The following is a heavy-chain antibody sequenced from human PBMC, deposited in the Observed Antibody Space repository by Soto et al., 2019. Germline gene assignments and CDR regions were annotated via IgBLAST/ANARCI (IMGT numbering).Heavy chain of an antibody. J-gene: IGHJ4*02. CDR2: IISILGIA. D-gene: IGHD4-17*01. CDR1: GGTFSSYT. CDR3: ARDHDYGDYLGYFDY. Sequence: QVQLVQSGAEVKKPGSSVKVSCKASGGTFSSYTISWVRQAPGQGLEWMGRIISILGIANYAQKFQGRVTITADKSTSTAYMELSSLRSEDTVVYYCARDHDYGDYLGYFDYWGQGTLVTVSS. V-gene: IGHV1-69*08.